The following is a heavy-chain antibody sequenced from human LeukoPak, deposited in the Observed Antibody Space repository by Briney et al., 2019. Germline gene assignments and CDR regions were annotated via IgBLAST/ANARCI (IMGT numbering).Heavy chain of an antibody. CDR3: AAEIAAAGELDY. CDR1: GFTFSSYA. Sequence: GGSLRLSCAASGFTFSSYAMHWVRQAPGKGLEWVAVISYDGSNKYYADSVKGRFTISRDNAKNSLYLQMNSLRAEDTAVYYCAAEIAAAGELDYWGQGTLVTVSS. J-gene: IGHJ4*02. D-gene: IGHD6-13*01. V-gene: IGHV3-30*04. CDR2: ISYDGSNK.